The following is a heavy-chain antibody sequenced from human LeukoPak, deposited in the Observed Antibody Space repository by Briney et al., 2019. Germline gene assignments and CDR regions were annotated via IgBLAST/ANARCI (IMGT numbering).Heavy chain of an antibody. CDR3: ARGPRITIFGVVIMNWFDP. CDR2: ISAYNGNT. V-gene: IGHV1-18*01. CDR1: GYTFTSYG. Sequence: ASVKVSCKASGYTFTSYGISWVRQAPGQGLEWIGWISAYNGNTNYAQKLQGRVTMTTDTSTSTAYMELRSLRSDDTAVYYCARGPRITIFGVVIMNWFDPWGQGTLVTVSS. D-gene: IGHD3-3*01. J-gene: IGHJ5*02.